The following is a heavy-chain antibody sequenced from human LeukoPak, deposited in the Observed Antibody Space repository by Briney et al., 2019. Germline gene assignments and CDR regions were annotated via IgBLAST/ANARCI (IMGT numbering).Heavy chain of an antibody. CDR2: IYYSGST. D-gene: IGHD1-26*01. Sequence: SETLSLTCTVSGGSISSYYWSWIRQPLGKGLEWIGYIYYSGSTNYNPSLKSRVTISVDTSKNQFSLKLSSVTAADTAVYYCARVVGATSAGRYYYYYMDVWGKGTTVTISS. J-gene: IGHJ6*03. CDR3: ARVVGATSAGRYYYYYMDV. V-gene: IGHV4-59*01. CDR1: GGSISSYY.